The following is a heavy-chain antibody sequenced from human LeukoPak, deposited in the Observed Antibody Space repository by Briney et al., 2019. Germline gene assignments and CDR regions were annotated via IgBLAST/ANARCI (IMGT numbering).Heavy chain of an antibody. Sequence: ASVKVSCKASGYTSTSYGISWVRQAPGQGLEWMGWISAYNGNTNYAQKLQGRVTMTTDTSTSTAYMELRSLRSDDTAVYYCARDLPRLVGARRATDYWGQGTLVTVSS. CDR3: ARDLPRLVGARRATDY. D-gene: IGHD1-26*01. CDR1: GYTSTSYG. J-gene: IGHJ4*02. V-gene: IGHV1-18*01. CDR2: ISAYNGNT.